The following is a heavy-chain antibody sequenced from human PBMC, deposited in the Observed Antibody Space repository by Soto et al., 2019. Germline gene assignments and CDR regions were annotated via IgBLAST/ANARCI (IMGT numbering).Heavy chain of an antibody. V-gene: IGHV4-31*03. CDR3: ASVTRGRVQVISPYYYYHIDV. CDR2: IYYSGST. Sequence: SETLSLTCTVSGGSISSGGYYWSWIRQHPGKSLEWIGYIYYSGSTYYNPSLKSRVTISVDTSKNQFSLKLSSVTAADTAVSYCASVTRGRVQVISPYYYYHIDVWGKGTKVTVS. CDR1: GGSISSGGYY. D-gene: IGHD3-22*01. J-gene: IGHJ6*03.